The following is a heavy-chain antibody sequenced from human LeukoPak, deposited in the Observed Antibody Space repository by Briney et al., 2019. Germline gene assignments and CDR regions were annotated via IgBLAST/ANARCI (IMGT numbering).Heavy chain of an antibody. V-gene: IGHV1-2*02. D-gene: IGHD3-10*01. Sequence: ASVKVSCKASGYTFTGYYMHWVRQAPGQGLEWMGWINPNSGGTNYAQKFQGRVTMTRDTSISTAYMELSSLRSEDTAVYYCARSPGAMVVGVSYAFDIWGQGTMVTVSS. J-gene: IGHJ3*02. CDR2: INPNSGGT. CDR3: ARSPGAMVVGVSYAFDI. CDR1: GYTFTGYY.